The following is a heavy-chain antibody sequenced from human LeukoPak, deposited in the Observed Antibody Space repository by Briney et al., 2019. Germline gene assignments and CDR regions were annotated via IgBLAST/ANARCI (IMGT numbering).Heavy chain of an antibody. CDR1: GFTFSSYG. D-gene: IGHD6-13*01. CDR3: ARDPRIAAAGLGDY. Sequence: GRSLRLSCAASGFTFSSYGMHWVRQAPGKGLEWVAVIWYDGSNKYYADSVKGRFTISRDNSKNTLYLQMNSLRAEDTAVYYCARDPRIAAAGLGDYWGQGTLVTVSS. V-gene: IGHV3-33*01. J-gene: IGHJ4*02. CDR2: IWYDGSNK.